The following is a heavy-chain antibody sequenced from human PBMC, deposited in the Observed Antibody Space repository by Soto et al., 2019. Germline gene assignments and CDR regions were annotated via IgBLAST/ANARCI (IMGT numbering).Heavy chain of an antibody. CDR3: AKDGSTVDTPLGMDV. J-gene: IGHJ6*02. Sequence: EVQLLESGGGLVQPGGSLRLSCAASGFTFTSYAMNWVRQAPGKGLEWVSAISGSGGSTYYADSVKGRFTISRDNSKTTVDLQMNSLRAEDTAVYYCAKDGSTVDTPLGMDVWGQGTTVTVSS. V-gene: IGHV3-23*01. CDR1: GFTFTSYA. CDR2: ISGSGGST. D-gene: IGHD5-18*01.